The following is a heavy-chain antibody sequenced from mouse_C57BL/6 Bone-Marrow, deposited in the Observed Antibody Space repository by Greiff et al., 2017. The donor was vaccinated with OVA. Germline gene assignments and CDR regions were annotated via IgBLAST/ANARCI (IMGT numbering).Heavy chain of an antibody. CDR2: IDPSDSYT. CDR3: ACRGQMAWCAY. V-gene: IGHV1-69*01. Sequence: VQLQQPGAELVMPGASVKLSCKASGYTFTSYWMHWVKQRPGQGLEWIGEIDPSDSYTNYNQKFKGKSTLTVDKSSSTAYMQLSSLTSEDAAFYFCACRGQMAWCAYGGQGTLVTVSA. D-gene: IGHD2-3*01. J-gene: IGHJ3*01. CDR1: GYTFTSYW.